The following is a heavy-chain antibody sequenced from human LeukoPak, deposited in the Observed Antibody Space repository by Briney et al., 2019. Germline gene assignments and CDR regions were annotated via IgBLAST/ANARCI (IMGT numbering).Heavy chain of an antibody. Sequence: PSETLSLTCTVSGGSISSGGYYWSRIRQHPGKGLEWIGYIYYSGSTYYNPSLKSRVTISVDTSKNQFSLKLSSVTAADTAVYYCARSLFSPYGSGSYAYWGQGTLVTVSS. V-gene: IGHV4-31*03. CDR1: GGSISSGGYY. D-gene: IGHD3-10*01. CDR2: IYYSGST. CDR3: ARSLFSPYGSGSYAY. J-gene: IGHJ4*02.